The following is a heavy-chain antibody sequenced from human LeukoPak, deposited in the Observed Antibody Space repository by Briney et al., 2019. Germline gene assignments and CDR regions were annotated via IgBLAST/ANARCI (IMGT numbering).Heavy chain of an antibody. D-gene: IGHD6-19*01. CDR1: GGSISSYY. V-gene: IGHV4-59*01. CDR2: IYYSGST. Sequence: SETLSLTCTVSGGSISSYYWSWIRQPPGKGLEWIGYIYYSGSTNYNPSLKSRVTISVDTSKDQFSLKLSSVTAADTAVYYCARVSSDSSGLYYFDYWGQGTLVTVSS. CDR3: ARVSSDSSGLYYFDY. J-gene: IGHJ4*02.